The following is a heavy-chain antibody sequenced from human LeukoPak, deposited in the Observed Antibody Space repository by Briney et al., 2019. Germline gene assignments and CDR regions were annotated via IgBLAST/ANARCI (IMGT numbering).Heavy chain of an antibody. D-gene: IGHD3-3*01. CDR3: AKSRGITIFGPFDY. CDR1: GFTFSSYA. Sequence: GGSLRLSCAASGFTFSSYAMSWVRQAPGKGLQWVSAISGSGGSTYYADSVKGRFTISRDNSKNTLYLQMNSLRAEDTAVYYCAKSRGITIFGPFDYWGQGTLVTVSS. V-gene: IGHV3-23*01. J-gene: IGHJ4*02. CDR2: ISGSGGST.